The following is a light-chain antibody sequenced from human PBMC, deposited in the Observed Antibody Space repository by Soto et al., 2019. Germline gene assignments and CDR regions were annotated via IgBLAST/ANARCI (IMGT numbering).Light chain of an antibody. CDR1: QRVRSSY. CDR2: DAS. Sequence: EIVLTQSPGTLSLSPGERATLSCRASQRVRSSYVAWYQQKPGQSPRLLIYDASNRATGIPDRFSGSGSGTDFTLAISRLEPEDFALYYCQQFGSSPTFGQGTKVEI. V-gene: IGKV3-20*01. J-gene: IGKJ1*01. CDR3: QQFGSSPT.